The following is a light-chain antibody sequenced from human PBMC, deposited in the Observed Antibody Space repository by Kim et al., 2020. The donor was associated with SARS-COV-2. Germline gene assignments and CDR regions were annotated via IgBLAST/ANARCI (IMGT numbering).Light chain of an antibody. Sequence: SPEERATLSCRASQSVSSNFLAWYQQKPGQAPRLLFYGASSRATGIPDRFRGSGSATDFTLTISRLEPEDFAVYYCQQYGSSPGTFGQGTKVDIK. CDR3: QQYGSSPGT. CDR1: QSVSSNF. V-gene: IGKV3-20*01. J-gene: IGKJ1*01. CDR2: GAS.